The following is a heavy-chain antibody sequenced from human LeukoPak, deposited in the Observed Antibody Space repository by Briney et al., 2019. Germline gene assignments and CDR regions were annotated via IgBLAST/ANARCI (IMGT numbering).Heavy chain of an antibody. J-gene: IGHJ4*02. V-gene: IGHV4-34*01. D-gene: IGHD3-22*01. CDR3: ARLRAYYYDSSGYYNFDF. CDR1: GGSFSGYY. Sequence: SETLSLTCAVYGGSFSGYYWSWIRQPPGKGLEWIGEINHSGSTYYNPSLKSRVTISVDTSKNQFSLKLSSVTAADTAVYYCARLRAYYYDSSGYYNFDFWGQGTLVTVSS. CDR2: INHSGST.